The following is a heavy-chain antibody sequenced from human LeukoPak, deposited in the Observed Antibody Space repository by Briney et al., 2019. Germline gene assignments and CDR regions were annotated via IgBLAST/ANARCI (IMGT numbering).Heavy chain of an antibody. V-gene: IGHV4-31*03. CDR2: IYYSGST. J-gene: IGHJ4*02. Sequence: SQTLSLTCTVSGGSISSGGYYWSWIRQHPGKGLEWIGYIYYSGSTNYNPSLKSRVTVSVDTSKNQFSLKLSSVTAADTAVYYCARQPPRYYFDYWGQGTLVTVSS. CDR1: GGSISSGGYY. CDR3: ARQPPRYYFDY.